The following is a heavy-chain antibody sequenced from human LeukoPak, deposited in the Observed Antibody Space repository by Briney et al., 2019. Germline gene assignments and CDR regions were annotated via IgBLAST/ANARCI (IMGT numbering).Heavy chain of an antibody. Sequence: PSETLSLTCVVSGGSLHRSFWTWLRQPPGKGLEWIGRIYSRGTTDYSPSLKSRLTISIDTSKNQFPLRLASVTAADTAVYYCGRRPAVDGPIDNWGQGILVAVSS. CDR1: GGSLHRSF. CDR2: IYSRGTT. V-gene: IGHV4-4*07. D-gene: IGHD3/OR15-3a*01. CDR3: GRRPAVDGPIDN. J-gene: IGHJ4*02.